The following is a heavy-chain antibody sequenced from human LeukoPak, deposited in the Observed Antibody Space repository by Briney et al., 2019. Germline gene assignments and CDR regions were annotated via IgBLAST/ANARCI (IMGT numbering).Heavy chain of an antibody. CDR3: ATDYSVGSTTIDLDY. V-gene: IGHV4-59*12. D-gene: IGHD1-26*01. CDR1: GGSISSYY. Sequence: SETLSLTCTVSGGSISSYYWSWIRQPPGKGLDCIGYIYYSGTTNYNPSLKSRVTISLDTSKNQFSLKLSSVTAADTAVYYCATDYSVGSTTIDLDYWGQGTLVTVSS. J-gene: IGHJ4*02. CDR2: IYYSGTT.